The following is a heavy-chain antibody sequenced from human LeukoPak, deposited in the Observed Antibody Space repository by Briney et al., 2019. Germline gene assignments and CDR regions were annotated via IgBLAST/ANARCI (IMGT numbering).Heavy chain of an antibody. CDR1: GFTFSNAW. CDR2: IYSKTAGGTT. V-gene: IGHV3-15*01. Sequence: GGSLRLSCAASGFTFSNAWMSWVRQAPGKGLEWVGRIYSKTAGGTTDYAAPVEGRFTISRDDSKNTLYLQMNSLKTEDTAVYYCTRYPLGYCTSATCYGSFDYGGRGTLVTVSS. D-gene: IGHD2-2*01. J-gene: IGHJ4*02. CDR3: TRYPLGYCTSATCYGSFDY.